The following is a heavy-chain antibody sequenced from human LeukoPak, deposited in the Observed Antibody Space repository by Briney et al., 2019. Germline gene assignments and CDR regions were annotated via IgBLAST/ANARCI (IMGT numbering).Heavy chain of an antibody. D-gene: IGHD1-1*01. CDR3: ARRQLELVDDAFDI. V-gene: IGHV3-21*01. CDR2: ISSSSSYI. J-gene: IGHJ3*02. Sequence: GGSLRLSCAASGFTFSSYSMNWVRQAPGKGLEWVSSISSSSSYIYYADSVKGRFTVSRDNAKNSLYLQMNSLRAEDTAVYYCARRQLELVDDAFDIWGQGTMATVSS. CDR1: GFTFSSYS.